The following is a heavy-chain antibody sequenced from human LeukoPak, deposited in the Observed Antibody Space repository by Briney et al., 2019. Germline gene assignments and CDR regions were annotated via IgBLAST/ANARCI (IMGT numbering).Heavy chain of an antibody. CDR1: GFTFSSYW. CDR3: ARYAATPTYYYGSGTPPQHFDY. CDR2: IKQDGSEK. D-gene: IGHD3-10*01. V-gene: IGHV3-7*01. J-gene: IGHJ4*02. Sequence: GGSLRLSCAASGFTFSSYWMSWVRQAPGRGLEWVANIKQDGSEKYYVDSVKGRFTISRDNAKHSLYLQMNSLRAEDTAVYYCARYAATPTYYYGSGTPPQHFDYWGQGTLVTVSS.